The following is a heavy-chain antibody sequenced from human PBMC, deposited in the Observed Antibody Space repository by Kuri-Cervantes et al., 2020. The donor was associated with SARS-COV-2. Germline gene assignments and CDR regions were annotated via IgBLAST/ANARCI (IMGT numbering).Heavy chain of an antibody. CDR2: MNPNSGNT. D-gene: IGHD3-3*01. V-gene: IGHV1-8*03. Sequence: ASVKVSCKASGYTFTGYYMHWVRQATGQGLEWMGWMNPNSGNTGYAQKFQGRVTITRNTPMSTAYMELSSLRSEDTAVYYCARGDGSGCDYWGQGTLVTVSS. CDR1: GYTFTGYY. CDR3: ARGDGSGCDY. J-gene: IGHJ4*02.